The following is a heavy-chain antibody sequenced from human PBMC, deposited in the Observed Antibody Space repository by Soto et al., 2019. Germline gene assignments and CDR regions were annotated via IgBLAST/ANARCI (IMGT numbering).Heavy chain of an antibody. CDR2: ISSSGSHT. CDR1: GFSFSDFY. D-gene: IGHD6-13*01. V-gene: IGHV3-11*06. Sequence: GGSLRLSCAASGFSFSDFYMSWIRQAPGKGLEWISYISSSGSHTPYADSVKGRFTISRDNAKNSVYLQMNSLRAEDTAVYYCARVGSTSAAGVLDYWGLGTLVTVSS. J-gene: IGHJ4*02. CDR3: ARVGSTSAAGVLDY.